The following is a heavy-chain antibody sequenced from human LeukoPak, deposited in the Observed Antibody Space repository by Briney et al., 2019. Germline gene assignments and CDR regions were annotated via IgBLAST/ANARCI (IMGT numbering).Heavy chain of an antibody. J-gene: IGHJ4*02. D-gene: IGHD3-10*01. CDR1: GGSISSHY. CDR2: IYSSGST. V-gene: IGHV4-59*11. Sequence: SETPSLTCTVSGGSISSHYWSWIRQPPGKGLEWIGYIYSSGSTKYNPSLESRVTISVDTSKNQFSLKVSSVTAADTAVYYCARSLYGHYFDYWGQGTLVTVSS. CDR3: ARSLYGHYFDY.